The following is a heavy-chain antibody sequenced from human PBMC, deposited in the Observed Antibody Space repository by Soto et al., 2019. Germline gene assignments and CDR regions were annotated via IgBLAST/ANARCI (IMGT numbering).Heavy chain of an antibody. CDR1: GFTFSSYG. CDR3: AKDLGSGGHLDY. J-gene: IGHJ4*02. D-gene: IGHD6-19*01. Sequence: PGGSLRLSCAASGFTFSSYGMHWVRQAPGKGLEWVAVISHDGSNKYYADSVKGRFTISRDNSKNTLYLQMNSLRAEDTAVYYCAKDLGSGGHLDYWGQGTLVTVSS. V-gene: IGHV3-30*18. CDR2: ISHDGSNK.